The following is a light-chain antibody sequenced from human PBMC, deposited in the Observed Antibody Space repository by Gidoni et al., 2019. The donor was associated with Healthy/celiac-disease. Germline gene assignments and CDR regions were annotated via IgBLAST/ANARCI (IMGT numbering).Light chain of an antibody. V-gene: IGLV3-25*03. CDR2: KDS. CDR1: AVPKQY. Sequence: SYELTHPPSVSVPPGQTARITCSGDAVPKQYAYWYQQKPGHAPMLAIYKDSERPSGVPERFSGSSSGTTVTLTISGVQAEDEADYYCQSADSSGTYVVFGGGTKLTVL. J-gene: IGLJ2*01. CDR3: QSADSSGTYVV.